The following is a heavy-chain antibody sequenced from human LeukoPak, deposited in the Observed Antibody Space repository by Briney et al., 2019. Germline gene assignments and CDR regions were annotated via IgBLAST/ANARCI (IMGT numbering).Heavy chain of an antibody. CDR3: ARDRVPYYYDSSGYVLGY. V-gene: IGHV3-30*01. D-gene: IGHD3-22*01. CDR1: GFTFTTYA. Sequence: PGRSLRLSCAASGFTFTTYAMFWVRQAPGKGLEWVAVISYDGSNKYYADSVKGRFTISRDNSKNTLYLQMNSLRAEDTAVYYCARDRVPYYYDSSGYVLGYWGQGTLVTVSS. J-gene: IGHJ4*02. CDR2: ISYDGSNK.